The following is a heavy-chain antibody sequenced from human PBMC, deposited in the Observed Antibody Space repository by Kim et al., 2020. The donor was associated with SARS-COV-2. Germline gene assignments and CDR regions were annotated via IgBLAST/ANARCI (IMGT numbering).Heavy chain of an antibody. Sequence: YSEKVQGRVTITRDASASTAYMELSSLRSEDTALYYCARGSARSTGTDFDYWGQGTLVTVSS. J-gene: IGHJ4*02. D-gene: IGHD1-1*01. V-gene: IGHV1-3*01. CDR3: ARGSARSTGTDFDY.